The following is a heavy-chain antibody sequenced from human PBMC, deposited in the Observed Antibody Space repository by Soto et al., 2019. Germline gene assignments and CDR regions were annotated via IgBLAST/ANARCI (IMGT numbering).Heavy chain of an antibody. CDR1: GGSISSSSYY. Sequence: SETLSLTCTVSGGSISSSSYYWGWIRQPPGKGLEWIGSIYYSGSTYYNPSLKSRVTIFVDTSKNQFSLKLSSVTAADTAVYYCARLPYEGSSSDYYMDVWGKGTTVTVSS. CDR3: ARLPYEGSSSDYYMDV. V-gene: IGHV4-39*01. J-gene: IGHJ6*03. D-gene: IGHD6-6*01. CDR2: IYYSGST.